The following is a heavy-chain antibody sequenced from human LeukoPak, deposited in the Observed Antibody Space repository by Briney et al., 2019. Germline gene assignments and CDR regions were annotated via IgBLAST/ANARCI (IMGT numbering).Heavy chain of an antibody. V-gene: IGHV3-23*01. CDR1: GFTFSSYA. CDR3: AKLAVTMIVVVAERFDY. D-gene: IGHD3-22*01. CDR2: ISGSGGST. Sequence: PGGSLRLSSAASGFTFSSYAMSWVRQAPGKGLEWVSAISGSGGSTYYADSVKGRFTISRDNSKNTLYLQMNSLRAEDTAIYYCAKLAVTMIVVVAERFDYWGQGTLVTVSS. J-gene: IGHJ4*02.